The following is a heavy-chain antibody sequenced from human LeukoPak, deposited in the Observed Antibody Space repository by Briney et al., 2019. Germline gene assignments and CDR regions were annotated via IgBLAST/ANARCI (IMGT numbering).Heavy chain of an antibody. J-gene: IGHJ4*02. CDR1: GGSISSSNW. CDR3: ARAGVVTATSFDY. V-gene: IGHV4-4*02. D-gene: IGHD2-21*02. CDR2: IYHSGST. Sequence: PSGTLSLTCAVSGGSISSSNWWSWVRQPPGKGLEWIGEIYHSGSTNYNPSLKSRVTISVDTSKNQFSLKLSSVTAADTAVYYCARAGVVTATSFDYWGQGTLVTVSS.